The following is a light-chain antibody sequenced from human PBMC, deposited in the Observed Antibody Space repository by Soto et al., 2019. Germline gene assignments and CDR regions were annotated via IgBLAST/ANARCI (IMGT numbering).Light chain of an antibody. J-gene: IGKJ5*01. Sequence: DIQMTQSPSSLSASVGNRVTITCQASQDISNYLNWYQQKPGKAPKLLIYDASNLETGVPSRFSGSGSGTDFTFTISSLQPEDIATYYRQQYDNPSITFGQGTRLEIK. V-gene: IGKV1-33*01. CDR3: QQYDNPSIT. CDR1: QDISNY. CDR2: DAS.